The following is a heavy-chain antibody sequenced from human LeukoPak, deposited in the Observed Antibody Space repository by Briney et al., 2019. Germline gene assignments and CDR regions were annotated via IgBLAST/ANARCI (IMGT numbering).Heavy chain of an antibody. J-gene: IGHJ4*02. CDR3: GVPGTHGAAFDY. CDR2: IGVGSTSI. Sequence: GSLRLSCAASGFTFSSYAMNWVRQAPGKGLEWVSSIGVGSTSISYTDSVKGRFTISRDDAKNSLFLQLNSLRAEDTAVYYCGVPGTHGAAFDYWGQGTLVTVSS. CDR1: GFTFSSYA. D-gene: IGHD1-26*01. V-gene: IGHV3-21*01.